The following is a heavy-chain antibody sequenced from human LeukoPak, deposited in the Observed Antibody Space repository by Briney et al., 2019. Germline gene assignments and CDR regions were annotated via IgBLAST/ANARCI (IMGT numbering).Heavy chain of an antibody. V-gene: IGHV3-9*01. CDR3: ARHLSGITGYTYGRGIDY. CDR1: GFTFDDYA. D-gene: IGHD5-18*01. Sequence: GGSLRLSCAASGFTFDDYAMHWVRQAPGKGLEWVSGISWNSGSIGYADSVKGRFTISRDNAKTSLYLQMNSLRAEDTAVYYCARHLSGITGYTYGRGIDYWGQGTLVTVSS. CDR2: ISWNSGSI. J-gene: IGHJ4*02.